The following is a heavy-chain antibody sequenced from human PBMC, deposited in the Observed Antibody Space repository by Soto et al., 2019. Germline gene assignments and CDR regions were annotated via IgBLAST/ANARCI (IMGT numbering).Heavy chain of an antibody. CDR1: GYTFNRYG. D-gene: IGHD6-25*01. CDR2: ISAYNGNT. Sequence: ASVKVSCKASGYTFNRYGLSWVRQAPGQGLEWMGWISAYNGNTNYAQKLQGRVTMTTDTSTSTAYMELRSLRSDDTAVYYCARVAATVPHYYYYGMDVWGQGTTVTVSS. CDR3: ARVAATVPHYYYYGMDV. V-gene: IGHV1-18*04. J-gene: IGHJ6*02.